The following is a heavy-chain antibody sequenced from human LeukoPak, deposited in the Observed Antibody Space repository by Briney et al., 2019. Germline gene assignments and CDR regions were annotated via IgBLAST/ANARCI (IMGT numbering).Heavy chain of an antibody. CDR2: INGESTFK. J-gene: IGHJ3*02. Sequence: GGSLRLSCTASGFSFSSPGMNWVCQAPGKGLEWVSSINGESTFKVYADSVKGRFTISRDNAKNSLYLQMDSLRAEDTAVYYCAKYQTGTWTSYDSSDIWGQGTLVTVSS. CDR3: AKYQTGTWTSYDSSDI. V-gene: IGHV3-21*01. D-gene: IGHD1-7*01. CDR1: GFSFSSPG.